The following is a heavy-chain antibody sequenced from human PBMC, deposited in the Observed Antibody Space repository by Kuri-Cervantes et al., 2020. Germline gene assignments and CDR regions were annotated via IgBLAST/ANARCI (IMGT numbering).Heavy chain of an antibody. D-gene: IGHD4-23*01. V-gene: IGHV1-46*01. CDR1: GYIFTSYH. Sequence: ASVKVSCKASGYIFTSYHIHWVRQAPGQGLEWMGLINPNRGSTSYAQRFQGRVTMTRDKSTTTVYMDLSRLTSDDTAVYYCARGGPLYGGNGGYWYFDLWGRGTLVTVSS. J-gene: IGHJ2*01. CDR3: ARGGPLYGGNGGYWYFDL. CDR2: INPNRGST.